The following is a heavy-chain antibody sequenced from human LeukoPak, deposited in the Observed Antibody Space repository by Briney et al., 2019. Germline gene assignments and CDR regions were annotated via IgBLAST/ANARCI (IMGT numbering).Heavy chain of an antibody. D-gene: IGHD6-19*01. CDR1: GFTPSSYA. V-gene: IGHV3-30-3*01. CDR2: ISYEGSNK. Sequence: GGSLRLSCAASGFTPSSYATHCGRQAPGKGRESVAVISYEGSNKYYADSVKGRFTISRDNSKNTLYLQMNSLRAEDTAVYYCARESGSGWYIGYWGQGTLVTVSS. J-gene: IGHJ4*02. CDR3: ARESGSGWYIGY.